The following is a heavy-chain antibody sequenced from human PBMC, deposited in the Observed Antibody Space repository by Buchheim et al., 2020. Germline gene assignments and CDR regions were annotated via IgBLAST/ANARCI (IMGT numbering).Heavy chain of an antibody. CDR2: IISSSSYI. CDR3: ARGQSSGRRQLVDFDY. D-gene: IGHD6-6*01. CDR1: GFTFSSYS. Sequence: EVQLVESGGGLVKPGGSLRLSCAASGFTFSSYSMNWVRQAPGKGLDWVSSIISSSSYIYYADSVKGRFTISRDKAKNSLYLQMNSMRDEDTAVYYCARGQSSGRRQLVDFDYWGQGTL. J-gene: IGHJ4*02. V-gene: IGHV3-21*01.